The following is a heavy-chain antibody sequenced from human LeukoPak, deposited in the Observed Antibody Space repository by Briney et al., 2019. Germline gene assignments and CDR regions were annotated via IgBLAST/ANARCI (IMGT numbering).Heavy chain of an antibody. CDR2: ISYDGSNK. CDR3: ARDILRMGYHGSGSYLVFDHYYGMDV. V-gene: IGHV3-30*04. D-gene: IGHD3-10*01. Sequence: GGSLRLSCAASGFTFSSYAMHWVRQAPGKGLEWVAVISYDGSNKYYADSVKGRFTISRDNSKNTLYLQMNSLRAEDTAVYYCARDILRMGYHGSGSYLVFDHYYGMDVWGQGTTVTVSS. CDR1: GFTFSSYA. J-gene: IGHJ6*02.